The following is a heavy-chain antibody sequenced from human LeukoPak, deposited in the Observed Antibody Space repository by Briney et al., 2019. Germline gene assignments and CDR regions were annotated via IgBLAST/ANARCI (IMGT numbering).Heavy chain of an antibody. Sequence: SETLSLTCTVSGGSISSYHWSWIRQPPGKGLEWIGYIYYSGSTNYNPSLKSRVTISVDTSKNQFSLKLSSVTAADTAVYYCARGLTAVALYFDYWGQGTLVTVSS. J-gene: IGHJ4*02. D-gene: IGHD6-19*01. V-gene: IGHV4-59*12. CDR2: IYYSGST. CDR3: ARGLTAVALYFDY. CDR1: GGSISSYH.